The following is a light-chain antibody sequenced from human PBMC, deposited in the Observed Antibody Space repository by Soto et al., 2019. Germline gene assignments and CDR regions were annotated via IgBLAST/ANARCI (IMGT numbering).Light chain of an antibody. Sequence: DIHITHSPSTLSSSVLDIFTITCLSSHSIGSWLAWYQQKPGKAPKLLIYDASSLESGVPSRFSGSRSGADFTLTISSLQPDDFASYYCQQYKSYSWTFGQGTKVDIK. J-gene: IGKJ1*01. CDR3: QQYKSYSWT. V-gene: IGKV1-5*01. CDR1: HSIGSW. CDR2: DAS.